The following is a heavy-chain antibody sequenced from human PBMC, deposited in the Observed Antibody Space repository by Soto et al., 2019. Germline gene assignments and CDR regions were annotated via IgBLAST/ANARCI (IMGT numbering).Heavy chain of an antibody. CDR3: AKYRRPEAEGFTLDY. CDR2: IYYSGST. CDR1: GGSISSGDYY. Sequence: SETLSLTCTVSGGSISSGDYYWSWIRQPPGKGLEWIGYIYYSGSTNYNPSLKSRVDISVDASRNQFSLRLSSVTAADTAVHYCAKYRRPEAEGFTLDYWGRGTLVTVSS. V-gene: IGHV4-30-4*01. J-gene: IGHJ4*02. D-gene: IGHD2-2*01.